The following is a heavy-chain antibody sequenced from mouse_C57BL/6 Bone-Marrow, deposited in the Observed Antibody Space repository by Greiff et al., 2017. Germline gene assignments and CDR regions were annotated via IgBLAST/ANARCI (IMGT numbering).Heavy chain of an antibody. CDR3: ARWGLYYFDY. CDR1: GYTFTSYW. J-gene: IGHJ2*01. CDR2: IDPSDSYT. V-gene: IGHV1-50*01. Sequence: VQLQQPGAELVKPGASVKLSCKASGYTFTSYWMQWVKQRPGQGLEWIGEIDPSDSYTNYNQKIKGKATLTVDTSSSTAYMQLSSLSSEDSAVYYCARWGLYYFDYWGQGTTLTVSS.